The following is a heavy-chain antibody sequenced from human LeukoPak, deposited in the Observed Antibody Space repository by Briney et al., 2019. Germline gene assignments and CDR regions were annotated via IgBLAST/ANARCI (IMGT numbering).Heavy chain of an antibody. V-gene: IGHV3-33*01. CDR1: GFTFSSYG. CDR2: IWYDGSNK. D-gene: IGHD2-2*01. CDR3: ARDNIYCSSINCLFDY. Sequence: PGGSLRLSCAASGFTFSSYGMHWVRQAPGKGLEWVAVIWYDGSNKYYADSVKGRFTISRDNSKNTLYVQMNSLRAEDTAVYYCARDNIYCSSINCLFDYWGQGTLVTVSS. J-gene: IGHJ4*02.